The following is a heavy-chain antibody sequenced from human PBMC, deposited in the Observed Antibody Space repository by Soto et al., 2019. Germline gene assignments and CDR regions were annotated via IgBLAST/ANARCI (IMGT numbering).Heavy chain of an antibody. V-gene: IGHV1-69*12. CDR2: IMPIFRTA. D-gene: IGHD3-3*02. CDR3: ARDQDRPQLGGNYYYIMDV. CDR1: GGTFSTAA. Sequence: QVQVEQSGAEVKKPGSSVKVSCKASGGTFSTAAISWVRQAPGQGLEWMGGIMPIFRTAYYAQKFQGRVTIPADESESTAYLAPRSLSSEDTAIYYCARDQDRPQLGGNYYYIMDVWGQGTTVTVSS. J-gene: IGHJ6*02.